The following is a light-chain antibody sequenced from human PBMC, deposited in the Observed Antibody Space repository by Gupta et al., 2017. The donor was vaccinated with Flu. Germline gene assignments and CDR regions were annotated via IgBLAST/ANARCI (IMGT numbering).Light chain of an antibody. Sequence: QSVLTQPPSASVTPGQRVTISCSGSSSNIGSNYVYWYQQLPGTAPKLLIYSNNQRPSGVPDRFSGSKSGTSASLAISGLRSDDEADYYCAAWDDSLSGWVFGGGTKLTGL. CDR1: SSNIGSNY. V-gene: IGLV1-47*02. J-gene: IGLJ3*02. CDR2: SNN. CDR3: AAWDDSLSGWV.